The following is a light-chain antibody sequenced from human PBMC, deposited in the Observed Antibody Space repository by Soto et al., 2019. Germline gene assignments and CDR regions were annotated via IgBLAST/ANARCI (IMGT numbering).Light chain of an antibody. J-gene: IGKJ5*01. Sequence: DIQMTQYPSSLSASVGDRVTITCRASHSSSSYLNWYQQKPGKAPKLLIYAASSLQSGVPSRFSGSGSGTDFTLTISSLQPEDFATYYCQQSYSTPITLGQGTRLEIK. CDR3: QQSYSTPIT. V-gene: IGKV1-39*01. CDR2: AAS. CDR1: HSSSSY.